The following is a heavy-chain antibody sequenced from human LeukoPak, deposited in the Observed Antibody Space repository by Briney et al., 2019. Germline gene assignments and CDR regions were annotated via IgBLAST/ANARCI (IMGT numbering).Heavy chain of an antibody. CDR2: ISSYNGNT. CDR1: GNSLPTYG. V-gene: IGHV1-18*01. J-gene: IGHJ6*03. CDR3: ARPAKGAYFYYYMDV. D-gene: IGHD2-2*01. Sequence: ASVKISCKASGNSLPTYGITWVRQAPGQGLEWMGWISSYNGNTDYAQKFQGRVSMTTDTSTNTAYLELRGLRSNDAAVYFCARPAKGAYFYYYMDVWGKGTTVTVSS.